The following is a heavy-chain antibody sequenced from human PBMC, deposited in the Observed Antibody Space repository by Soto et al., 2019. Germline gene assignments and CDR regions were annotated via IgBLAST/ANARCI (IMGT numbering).Heavy chain of an antibody. CDR1: GFTFSSYG. CDR3: ARAPGDTIFGVVNNAFDI. Sequence: GGSLRLSCAASGFTFSSYGMHWVRQAPGKGPEWVAVIWYDGSNKYYADSVKGRFTISRDNSKNTLYLQMNSLRAEDTAVYYCARAPGDTIFGVVNNAFDIWGQGTMVTVSS. V-gene: IGHV3-33*01. J-gene: IGHJ3*02. D-gene: IGHD3-3*01. CDR2: IWYDGSNK.